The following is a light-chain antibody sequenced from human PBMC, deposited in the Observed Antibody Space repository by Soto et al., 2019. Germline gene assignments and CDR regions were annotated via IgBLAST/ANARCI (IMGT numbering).Light chain of an antibody. CDR3: QQYNNWPPWT. CDR1: QSVSSN. Sequence: EIVMTQSPATLSVSPGERATLSCRASQSVSSNLAWYQQKPGQAPRRLIYGASTRATGIPARFSGSGSGTEFTLTISSLQSEDFAVYYCQQYNNWPPWTCGQGTKVEIK. J-gene: IGKJ1*01. V-gene: IGKV3-15*01. CDR2: GAS.